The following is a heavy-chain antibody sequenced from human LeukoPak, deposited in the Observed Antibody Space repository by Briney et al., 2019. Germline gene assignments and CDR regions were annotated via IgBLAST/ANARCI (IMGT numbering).Heavy chain of an antibody. CDR3: ARGNLGDFPTQFDY. J-gene: IGHJ4*02. CDR2: ISAYNGNT. CDR1: GYTFTSYG. V-gene: IGHV1-18*01. D-gene: IGHD4-17*01. Sequence: ASVKVSCNASGYTFTSYGISWVRQAPGQGLEWMGWISAYNGNTNYAQKLQGRVTMTTDTSTSTAYMELRSLRSDDTAVYYCARGNLGDFPTQFDYWGQGTLVTVSS.